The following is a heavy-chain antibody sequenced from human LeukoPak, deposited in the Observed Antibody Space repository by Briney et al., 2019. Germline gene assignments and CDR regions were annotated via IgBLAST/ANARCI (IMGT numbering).Heavy chain of an antibody. CDR3: ATSGYYYVSFHY. V-gene: IGHV4-39*07. Sequence: PSETLSLTRTVSGGSISSRGYYWGWIRQPPGRGLGWIGTMYYSGSTYYNPSLKSRVTISVDTSKNQFSLKLSSVTAADTAVYYCATSGYYYVSFHYWGQGTLVTVSS. CDR2: MYYSGST. CDR1: GGSISSRGYY. J-gene: IGHJ4*02. D-gene: IGHD3-10*02.